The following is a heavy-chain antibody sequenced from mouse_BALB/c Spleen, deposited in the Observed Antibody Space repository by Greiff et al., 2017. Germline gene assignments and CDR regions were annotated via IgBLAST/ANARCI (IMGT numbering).Heavy chain of an antibody. V-gene: IGHV1-80*01. D-gene: IGHD1-2*01. CDR1: GYAFSSYW. CDR3: ARKELRLRYFDV. J-gene: IGHJ1*01. CDR2: IYPGDGDT. Sequence: VQRVESGAELVRPGSSVKISCKASGYAFSSYWMNWVKQRPGQGLEWIGQIYPGDGDTNYNGKFKGKATLTADKSSSTAYMQLSSLTSEDSAVYFCARKELRLRYFDVWGAGTTVTVSS.